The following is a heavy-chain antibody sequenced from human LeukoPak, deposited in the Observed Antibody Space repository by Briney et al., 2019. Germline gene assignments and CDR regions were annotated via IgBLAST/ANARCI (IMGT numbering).Heavy chain of an antibody. CDR1: GFSFSSYS. D-gene: IGHD2-15*01. Sequence: QPGGSLRLSCAASGFSFSSYSMHWVRQAPGKGLEWVAIISYDGSYKSYADSVKGRFTISRDNAKNSLYLQMNSLRAEDTAVYYCARDCGGSCYFTENYYYYYMDVWGKGTTVTISS. CDR3: ARDCGGSCYFTENYYYYYMDV. CDR2: ISYDGSYK. V-gene: IGHV3-30*04. J-gene: IGHJ6*03.